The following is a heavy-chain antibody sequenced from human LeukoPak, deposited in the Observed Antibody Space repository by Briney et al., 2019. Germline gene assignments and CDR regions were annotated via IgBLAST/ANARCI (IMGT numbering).Heavy chain of an antibody. CDR2: ISSSSNTI. D-gene: IGHD1-14*01. V-gene: IGHV3-48*01. J-gene: IGHJ4*02. Sequence: PGGSLRLSCTASGFTFNTFAMNWVRQAPGRGLEWISYISSSSNTIYYADSVKGRFSISRDNGKNSLYLQMNSLRAEDTAVYFCARFRGTSSNPYFDYWGQGTLVPVSS. CDR3: ARFRGTSSNPYFDY. CDR1: GFTFNTFA.